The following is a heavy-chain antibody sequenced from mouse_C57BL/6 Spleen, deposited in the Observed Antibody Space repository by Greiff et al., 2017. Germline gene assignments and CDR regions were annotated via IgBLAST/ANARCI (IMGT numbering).Heavy chain of an antibody. D-gene: IGHD1-1*01. CDR2: IYPSNGYT. J-gene: IGHJ4*01. V-gene: IGHV1-81*01. CDR3: ARRITTVVATGAMDY. Sequence: VQLQQSGAELARPGASVKLSCKASGYTFTSYGIRWVKQRTGQGLEWIGAIYPSNGYTYYNEKFTGKATLTAANSSSTAYLEHRRLPYEYSAVFFGARRITTVVATGAMDYWGQGTAVTVSS. CDR1: GYTFTSYG.